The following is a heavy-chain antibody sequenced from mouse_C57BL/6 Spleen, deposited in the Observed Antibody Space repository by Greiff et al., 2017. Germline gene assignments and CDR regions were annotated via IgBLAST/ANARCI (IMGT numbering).Heavy chain of an antibody. Sequence: EVKLMESGGGLVKPGGSLKLSCAASGFTFSSYAMSWVSQTPEKRLEWVATISDVCSYTYYPYTVTGRFTISRYNANNNLYLQMRHLKSEYTAMYSCARDQDYGSIYSFAYWGQGTLVTVSA. J-gene: IGHJ3*01. D-gene: IGHD1-1*01. V-gene: IGHV5-4*01. CDR1: GFTFSSYA. CDR2: ISDVCSYT. CDR3: ARDQDYGSIYSFAY.